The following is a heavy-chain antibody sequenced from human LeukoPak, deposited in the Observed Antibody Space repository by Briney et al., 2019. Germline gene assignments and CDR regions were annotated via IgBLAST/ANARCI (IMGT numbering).Heavy chain of an antibody. CDR2: IYYSGST. J-gene: IGHJ4*01. Sequence: SETLSLTCTVSGGSVSSGSYYWSWIRQPPGKGLEWIGYIYYSGSTNYNPSLKSRVTISVDTSKNQFSLKLSSVTAADTAVNYCARSVHNWNDYFGYWGQGTLVTVSS. CDR1: GGSVSSGSYY. D-gene: IGHD1-20*01. CDR3: ARSVHNWNDYFGY. V-gene: IGHV4-61*01.